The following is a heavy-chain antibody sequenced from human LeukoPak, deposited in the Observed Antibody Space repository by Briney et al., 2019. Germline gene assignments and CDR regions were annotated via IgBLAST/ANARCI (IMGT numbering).Heavy chain of an antibody. Sequence: GGSLRLSCAASGFTFSTYAMSWVRQAPGKGLEWVSAICGSDGSRYYADSVKGRFTISRDNSKNTPYLQMNSLRGEDTAVYYCAKGGSPSCYSSSGYWGQGTLVTVSS. D-gene: IGHD2-2*01. CDR3: AKGGSPSCYSSSGY. CDR2: ICGSDGSR. V-gene: IGHV3-23*01. J-gene: IGHJ4*02. CDR1: GFTFSTYA.